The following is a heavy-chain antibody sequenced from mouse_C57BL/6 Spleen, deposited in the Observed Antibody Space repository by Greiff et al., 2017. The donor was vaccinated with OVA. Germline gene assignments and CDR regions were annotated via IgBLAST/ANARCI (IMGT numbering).Heavy chain of an antibody. CDR3: ARTHYYGSSAYWYFDV. CDR1: GFTFTDYY. J-gene: IGHJ1*03. D-gene: IGHD1-1*01. V-gene: IGHV1-36*01. Sequence: VQLQQSGPVLVKPGPSVKISCKASGFTFTDYYMHWVKQSHGKSLEWIGLVYPYNGGTSYNQKFKGKAPLTVVPSSSTAYMELNSLTSEDSAVYYCARTHYYGSSAYWYFDVWGTGTTVTVSS. CDR2: VYPYNGGT.